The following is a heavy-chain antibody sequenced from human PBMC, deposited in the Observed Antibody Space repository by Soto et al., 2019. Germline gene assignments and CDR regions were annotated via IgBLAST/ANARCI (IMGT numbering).Heavy chain of an antibody. CDR1: GFTFSSYE. Sequence: PGGSLRLSCAAAGFTFSSYELNWVRQAPGKGLEWVSYISSSGSKKYYAASVKGQFTISRDNARNSLYLQMDRLRAEDTAVYYCARVGSHNDKSGYYDYWGQGTLVTVSS. J-gene: IGHJ4*02. D-gene: IGHD3-22*01. V-gene: IGHV3-48*03. CDR3: ARVGSHNDKSGYYDY. CDR2: ISSSGSKK.